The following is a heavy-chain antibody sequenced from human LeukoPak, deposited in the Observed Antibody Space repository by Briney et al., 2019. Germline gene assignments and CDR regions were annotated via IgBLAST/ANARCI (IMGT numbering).Heavy chain of an antibody. CDR3: AKNHNSNGYHTDDAFDV. CDR2: ISVSGLST. D-gene: IGHD3-22*01. V-gene: IGHV3-23*01. Sequence: GGSLRLSCAASGFTFNNYAMNWVRQAPGKGLEWVSVISVSGLSTYYGDSVKGRFTISRDNSKNTLYLQMNSLRAEDTAVYYCAKNHNSNGYHTDDAFDVWGQGTMVTVSS. J-gene: IGHJ3*01. CDR1: GFTFNNYA.